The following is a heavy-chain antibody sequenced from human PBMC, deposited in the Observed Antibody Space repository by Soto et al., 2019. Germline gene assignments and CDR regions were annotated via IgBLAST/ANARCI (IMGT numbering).Heavy chain of an antibody. CDR1: GFTFSNYA. V-gene: IGHV3-23*01. D-gene: IGHD2-2*01. J-gene: IGHJ6*02. CDR3: ASGGYCSSTSCHGGMDV. CDR2: ISGSGAST. Sequence: GGSLRLSCAASGFTFSNYALSWVRQAPGKGLEWVSAISGSGASTYYADSVKGRFTISRDNSKNTLYLQMNSLRAEDTAIYYCASGGYCSSTSCHGGMDVWGQGTTVTVSS.